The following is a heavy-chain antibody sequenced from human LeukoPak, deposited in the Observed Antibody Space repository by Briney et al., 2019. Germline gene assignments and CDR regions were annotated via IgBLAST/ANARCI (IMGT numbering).Heavy chain of an antibody. CDR3: TRSYYDFWSGYYLFDY. V-gene: IGHV3-15*01. Sequence: GGSLRLSCAASGFTFSNAWMSWVRQAPGKGLEWVGRIKSKTDGGTTDYAAPVKGRFTISRDDSKNTLYLQMNSLKTEDTAVYYCTRSYYDFWSGYYLFDYWGQGTLVTVSS. J-gene: IGHJ4*02. CDR2: IKSKTDGGTT. CDR1: GFTFSNAW. D-gene: IGHD3-3*01.